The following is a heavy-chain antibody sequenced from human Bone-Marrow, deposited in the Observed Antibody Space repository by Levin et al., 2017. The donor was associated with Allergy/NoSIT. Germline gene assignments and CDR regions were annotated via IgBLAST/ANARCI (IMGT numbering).Heavy chain of an antibody. V-gene: IGHV3-72*01. Sequence: GGSLRLSCAVSGFTFSDHYMDWVRQAPGKGLEWVGRSKNKPNSYSTEYAASVQGRVFISRDVSNNILHLQLNSLKAEDTAVYYCAREGNPTRQWDLPYYLDYWGLGTLVTVSS. CDR2: SKNKPNSYST. CDR3: AREGNPTRQWDLPYYLDY. D-gene: IGHD1-26*01. CDR1: GFTFSDHY. J-gene: IGHJ4*02.